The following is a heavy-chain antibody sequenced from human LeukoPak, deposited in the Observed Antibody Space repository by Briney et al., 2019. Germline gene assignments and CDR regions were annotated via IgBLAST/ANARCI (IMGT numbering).Heavy chain of an antibody. Sequence: SQTLTLTCTVSGGSISSGGYYWSWIRQDPGKGLEWIGYIFYSGSTYYNPSLKSRVTISLDTSKNQFSLKLSSVTAADTAVYYCARLRGSVGDYWGQGTLVSVSS. J-gene: IGHJ4*02. CDR3: ARLRGSVGDY. D-gene: IGHD3-10*01. V-gene: IGHV4-31*03. CDR1: GGSISSGGYY. CDR2: IFYSGST.